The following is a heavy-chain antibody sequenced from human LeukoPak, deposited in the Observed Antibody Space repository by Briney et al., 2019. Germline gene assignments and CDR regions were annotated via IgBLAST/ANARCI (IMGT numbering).Heavy chain of an antibody. Sequence: GGSLRLSCAASGFSFSSYAMSWVRQAPGKGLEWVSAISGGGGSTYYADSVKGRFTISRDNSKNTLYLQMNSLRAEDTAVYYCARSRGICTNGVCYVAGNWFGPWGQGTLVTVSS. V-gene: IGHV3-23*01. CDR3: ARSRGICTNGVCYVAGNWFGP. CDR1: GFSFSSYA. CDR2: ISGGGGST. D-gene: IGHD2-8*01. J-gene: IGHJ5*02.